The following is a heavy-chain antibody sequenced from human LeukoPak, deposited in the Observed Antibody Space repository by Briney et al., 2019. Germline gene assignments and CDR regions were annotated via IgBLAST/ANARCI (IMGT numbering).Heavy chain of an antibody. J-gene: IGHJ6*02. D-gene: IGHD3-10*01. Sequence: SETLSLTCTVSGGSISSYYWSWIRQPPGKELEWSGYIYYSGSTNYNPSLKSRVTISVDTSKNQFSLKLSSVTAADTAVYYCARDLNYGSGSYYYYYGMDVWGQGTTVTVSS. V-gene: IGHV4-59*01. CDR1: GGSISSYY. CDR3: ARDLNYGSGSYYYYYGMDV. CDR2: IYYSGST.